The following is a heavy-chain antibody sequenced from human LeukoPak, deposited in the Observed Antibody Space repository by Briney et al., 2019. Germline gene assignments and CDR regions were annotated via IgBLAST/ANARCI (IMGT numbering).Heavy chain of an antibody. CDR2: IAVGRGNT. D-gene: IGHD3/OR15-3a*01. Sequence: SVKVSCKASGFTFTSSTMQCVRQARGQRLEWIGWIAVGRGNTNYAQQFQERVTITRDMSTSTAYMELSSLRSEDTAVYYCATNSDFWTGYYYYYMDVWGKGTTVTVSS. V-gene: IGHV1-58*02. CDR1: GFTFTSST. J-gene: IGHJ6*03. CDR3: ATNSDFWTGYYYYYMDV.